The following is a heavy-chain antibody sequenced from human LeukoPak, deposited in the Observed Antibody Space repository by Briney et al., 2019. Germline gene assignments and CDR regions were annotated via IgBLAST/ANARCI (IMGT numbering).Heavy chain of an antibody. CDR1: GYTFTSYG. D-gene: IGHD6-19*01. V-gene: IGHV1-69*13. CDR3: ARGRLAVAGPYFDY. J-gene: IGHJ4*02. CDR2: IIPIFGTA. Sequence: ASVKASCKASGYTFTSYGISWVRQAPGQGLEWMGGIIPIFGTANYAQKFQGRVTITADESTSTAYMELSSLRSEDTAVYYCARGRLAVAGPYFDYWGQGTLVTVSS.